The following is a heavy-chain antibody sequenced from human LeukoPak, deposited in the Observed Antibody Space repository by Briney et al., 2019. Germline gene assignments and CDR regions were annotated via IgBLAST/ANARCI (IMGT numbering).Heavy chain of an antibody. CDR1: GGSFSGYH. V-gene: IGHV4-34*01. CDR3: VSLTVDTAMVEDY. CDR2: INHSGST. D-gene: IGHD5-18*01. Sequence: PSETLSLTCAVYGGSFSGYHWSWIRQPPGKGLEWIGEINHSGSTNYNPSLKSRVTISVDTSKNQFSLKLSSVTAADTAVYYCVSLTVDTAMVEDYWGQGTLVTVSS. J-gene: IGHJ4*02.